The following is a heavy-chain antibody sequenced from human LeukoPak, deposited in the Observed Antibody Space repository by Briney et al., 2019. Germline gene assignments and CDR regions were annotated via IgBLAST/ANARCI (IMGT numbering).Heavy chain of an antibody. CDR2: IYTSGST. Sequence: PSETLSLTCTVSGGSISSGSYYWSWIRQPAGKGLEWIGRIYTSGSTNYNPSLKSRVTISVDTSKNQFSLKLSSVTAADTAVYYCARGRSNWGRYYYYYMDVWGKGTTVTVSS. CDR1: GGSISSGSYY. D-gene: IGHD7-27*01. V-gene: IGHV4-61*02. J-gene: IGHJ6*03. CDR3: ARGRSNWGRYYYYYMDV.